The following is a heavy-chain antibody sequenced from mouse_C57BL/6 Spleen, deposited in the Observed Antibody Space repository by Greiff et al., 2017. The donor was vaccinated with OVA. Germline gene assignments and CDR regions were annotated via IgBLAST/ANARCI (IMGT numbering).Heavy chain of an antibody. CDR3: ARDENGYYLLAY. V-gene: IGHV5-4*01. CDR1: GFTFSSYA. D-gene: IGHD2-3*01. Sequence: EVKLMESGGGLVKPGGSLKLSCAASGFTFSSYAMSWVRQTPEKRLEWVATISDGGSYTYYPDNVKGRFTISRDNAKNNLYLQMSHLKSEDTAMYYCARDENGYYLLAYWGQGTLVTVSA. CDR2: ISDGGSYT. J-gene: IGHJ3*01.